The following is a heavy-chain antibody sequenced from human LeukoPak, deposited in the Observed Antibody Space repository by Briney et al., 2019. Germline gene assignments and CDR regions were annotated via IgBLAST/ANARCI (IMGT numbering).Heavy chain of an antibody. CDR2: IYYSGST. CDR3: ARVEEGYGSGRRENYYYYYMDV. Sequence: SETLSLTCTVSGGSISSYYWSWIRQPPGKGLEWIGYIYYSGSTNYNPSLKSRVTISVDTSKNQFSLKLRSVTAADTAVYYCARVEEGYGSGRRENYYYYYMDVWGKGTTVTISS. D-gene: IGHD3-10*01. CDR1: GGSISSYY. J-gene: IGHJ6*03. V-gene: IGHV4-59*01.